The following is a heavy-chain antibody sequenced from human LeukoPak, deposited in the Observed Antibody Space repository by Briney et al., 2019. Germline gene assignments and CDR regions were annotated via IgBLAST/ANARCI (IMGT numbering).Heavy chain of an antibody. V-gene: IGHV4-61*02. J-gene: IGHJ6*03. CDR2: IYTSGST. D-gene: IGHD3-22*01. CDR1: GGSISSGSYY. Sequence: PSQTLSLTCTVSGGSISSGSYYWSWIRQPAGKGLEWIGRIYTSGSTNYNPSLKSRVTMSVDTSKNQFSLELSSVTAADTAVYYCARDGGHYDSSGYTTYYYYMDVWGKGTTVTISS. CDR3: ARDGGHYDSSGYTTYYYYMDV.